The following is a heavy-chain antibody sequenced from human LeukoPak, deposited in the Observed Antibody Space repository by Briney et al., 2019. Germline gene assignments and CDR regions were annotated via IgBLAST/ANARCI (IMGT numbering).Heavy chain of an antibody. Sequence: PSETLSLTCTVSGGSISSGGYYWSWIRQHPGKGLEWIGYIYYSGSTYYNPSLKSRVTISVDTSKNQFSLKLSSVTAADTAVYYCAGGGLRYFDWLLDYWGQGTLVTVSS. CDR3: AGGGLRYFDWLLDY. V-gene: IGHV4-31*03. CDR1: GGSISSGGYY. D-gene: IGHD3-9*01. J-gene: IGHJ4*02. CDR2: IYYSGST.